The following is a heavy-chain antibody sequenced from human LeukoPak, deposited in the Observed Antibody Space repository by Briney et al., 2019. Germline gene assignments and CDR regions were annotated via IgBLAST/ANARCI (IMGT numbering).Heavy chain of an antibody. CDR1: GYTLTELY. J-gene: IGHJ4*02. V-gene: IGHV1-24*01. D-gene: IGHD1-14*01. CDR2: FDSENGET. CDR3: ARDKTGEAPGDY. Sequence: ASVKVSCKVSGYTLTELYMHWVRQAPGKGLEWMGGFDSENGETKDAQRFQGRVTMTVDTSTDTAYMELSSLRSEDTAVYYCARDKTGEAPGDYWGQGTLVTVSS.